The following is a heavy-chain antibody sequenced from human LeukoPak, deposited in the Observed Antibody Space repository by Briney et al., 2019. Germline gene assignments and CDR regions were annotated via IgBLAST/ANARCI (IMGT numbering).Heavy chain of an antibody. CDR3: ARGYSSGLRVRYYYSMDV. CDR2: IGCSGGST. V-gene: IGHV3-23*01. Sequence: GGSLRLSCAASGFTFSSYAMSWVRQAPGKGLEWVSVIGCSGGSTNYADSVKGRFTISRDNSKNTLYLQMNSLRAEDTAVYYCARGYSSGLRVRYYYSMDVWGKGTTVTISS. J-gene: IGHJ6*03. CDR1: GFTFSSYA. D-gene: IGHD2-21*01.